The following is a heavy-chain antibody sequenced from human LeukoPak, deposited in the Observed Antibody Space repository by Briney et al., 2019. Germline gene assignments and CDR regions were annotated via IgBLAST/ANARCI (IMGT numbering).Heavy chain of an antibody. J-gene: IGHJ3*02. Sequence: GGSLSLSCAASGFTFDDYAMHWVRHAPGKGMEWVSLISGDGGSTYYADSVTGRFTISRDNSKNSLYLQMNSLRTEDTALYYCAKDYHITMIVVVINYAFDIWGQGTMVTVSS. V-gene: IGHV3-43*02. CDR1: GFTFDDYA. D-gene: IGHD3-22*01. CDR2: ISGDGGST. CDR3: AKDYHITMIVVVINYAFDI.